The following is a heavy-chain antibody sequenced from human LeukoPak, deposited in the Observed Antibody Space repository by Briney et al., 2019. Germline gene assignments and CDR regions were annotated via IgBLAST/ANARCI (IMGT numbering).Heavy chain of an antibody. J-gene: IGHJ4*02. CDR1: GFTFSSYA. Sequence: GGSLRLSCAASGFTFSSYAMSWVRQAPEKGLEWVSGLSGSGGSTYYTDSVRGRFTISRDNSKNTLYLQMNSLRAEDTAVYYCARGYQLPFDYWGQGTLVTVSS. D-gene: IGHD2-2*01. CDR3: ARGYQLPFDY. CDR2: LSGSGGST. V-gene: IGHV3-23*01.